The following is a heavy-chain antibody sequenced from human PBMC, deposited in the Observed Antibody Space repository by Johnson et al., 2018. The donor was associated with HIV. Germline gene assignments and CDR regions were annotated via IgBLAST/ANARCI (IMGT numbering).Heavy chain of an antibody. CDR2: IKQDGSEK. V-gene: IGHV3-7*05. J-gene: IGHJ3*02. D-gene: IGHD6-13*01. CDR3: VTPVAAAGPDAFDI. CDR1: GFTFSDYW. Sequence: VQLVESGGGLVQPGGSLRLSCAASGFTFSDYWMSWVRQAPGKGLEWVANIKQDGSEKYYVDSVKGRFTISRDNTKNSLNLQMNSLRAEDTAVYYCVTPVAAAGPDAFDIWGQGTMVTVSS.